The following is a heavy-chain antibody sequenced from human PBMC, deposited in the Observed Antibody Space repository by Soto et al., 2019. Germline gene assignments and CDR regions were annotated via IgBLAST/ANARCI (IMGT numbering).Heavy chain of an antibody. V-gene: IGHV3-48*03. CDR2: ISGSNNNI. D-gene: IGHD2-21*02. J-gene: IGHJ4*02. CDR1: GFNLRNYE. CDR3: ATEELCGADCYFFKH. Sequence: GGSLRLCCAVSGFNLRNYEMNWVRQVPGKGLEWISKISGSNNNIYYADSVQGRFTISRDNANNVLFLQMNSLRAEDTATYHCATEELCGADCYFFKHWGQGTLVAVSA.